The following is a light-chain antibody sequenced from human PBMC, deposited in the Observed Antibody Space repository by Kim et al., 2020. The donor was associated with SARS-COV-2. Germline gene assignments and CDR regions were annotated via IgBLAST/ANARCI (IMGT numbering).Light chain of an antibody. CDR2: AAS. J-gene: IGKJ4*01. CDR1: QSISSW. CDR3: QHSNSFPLT. V-gene: IGKV1-12*01. Sequence: DIQMTQSPSSVSASVGDRVTITCRASQSISSWLDWYQQKPGKAPQLLIHAASSLQSGVPSRFSGSGSGTEFTLTISSLQAEDFATYYCQHSNSFPLTFGGGTKVDIK.